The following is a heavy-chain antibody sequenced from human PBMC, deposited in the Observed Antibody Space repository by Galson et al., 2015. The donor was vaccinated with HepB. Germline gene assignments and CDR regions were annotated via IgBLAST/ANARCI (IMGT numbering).Heavy chain of an antibody. D-gene: IGHD5-12*01. J-gene: IGHJ6*03. V-gene: IGHV3-30*04. CDR2: ISSDGRIK. Sequence: SLRLSCAASGFTFNRYSVNWVRQAPGKGPEWVAVISSDGRIKDYADSVRGRFTVSRDNSRNTLYLQMNSLGAEDTAVYYCARDEIVATEYYMDVWGKGTTVTVSS. CDR3: ARDEIVATEYYMDV. CDR1: GFTFNRYS.